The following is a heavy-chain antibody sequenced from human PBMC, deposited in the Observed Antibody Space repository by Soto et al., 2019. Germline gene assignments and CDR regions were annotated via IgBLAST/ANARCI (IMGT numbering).Heavy chain of an antibody. CDR3: ARDGWIAVVGTFDY. V-gene: IGHV3-53*01. CDR1: GFTVSTNY. J-gene: IGHJ4*02. D-gene: IGHD6-13*01. Sequence: EVPLVESGGDLIQPGGSLRLSCAASGFTVSTNYMSWVRQAPGKGLEWVSVIYSGGNTYYADSVKGRFTISRDNSKNTLYLQMNSLRAEDTAVYYCARDGWIAVVGTFDYWGQGTLVTVSS. CDR2: IYSGGNT.